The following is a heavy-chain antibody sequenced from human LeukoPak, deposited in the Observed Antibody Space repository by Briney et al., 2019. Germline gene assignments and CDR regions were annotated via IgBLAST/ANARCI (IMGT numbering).Heavy chain of an antibody. V-gene: IGHV3-33*01. J-gene: IGHJ4*02. CDR2: IWYDGGNK. CDR1: GFTFSTYG. D-gene: IGHD3-10*01. Sequence: GGSLTLSCAASGFTFSTYGMHWVRQAPGKGLEWLAVIWYDGGNKCYADSVKGRFTISRDNSKNTLYLQMNSLRAEDTGVCYCARASGSYDYWGQGTLVTVS. CDR3: ARASGSYDY.